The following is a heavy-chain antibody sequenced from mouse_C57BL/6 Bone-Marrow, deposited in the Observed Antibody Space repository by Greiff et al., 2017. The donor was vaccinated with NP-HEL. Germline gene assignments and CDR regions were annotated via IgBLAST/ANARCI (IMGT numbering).Heavy chain of an antibody. Sequence: VQLQQSGAELVRPGASVKLSCTASGFNITDDYMHWVKQRPEQGLEWIGWIDPENGDTEYASKFQGKATITAATSSNTAYLQLSSLTSEDTAVYYCTATTVVAKGDYYAMDYWGQGTSVTVSS. CDR3: TATTVVAKGDYYAMDY. J-gene: IGHJ4*01. D-gene: IGHD1-1*01. V-gene: IGHV14-4*01. CDR1: GFNITDDY. CDR2: IDPENGDT.